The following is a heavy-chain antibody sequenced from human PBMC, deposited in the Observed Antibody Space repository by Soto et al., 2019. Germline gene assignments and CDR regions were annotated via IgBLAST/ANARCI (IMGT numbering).Heavy chain of an antibody. V-gene: IGHV1-24*01. CDR2: FDPEEGET. CDR3: ATLPILTGYYTSHDAFDI. D-gene: IGHD3-9*01. J-gene: IGHJ3*02. CDR1: GYTLTELS. Sequence: SVKVSCKVSGYTLTELSMHWVRQAPGEGLEWMGGFDPEEGETIYAQKFQGRVTMTEDTSTDTAYMELSSLRSEDTAVYYCATLPILTGYYTSHDAFDIWGQGTMVTVSS.